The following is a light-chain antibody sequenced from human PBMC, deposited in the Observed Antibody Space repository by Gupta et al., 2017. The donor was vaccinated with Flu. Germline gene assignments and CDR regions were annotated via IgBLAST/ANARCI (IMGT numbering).Light chain of an antibody. J-gene: IGKJ2*01. CDR3: QQRDSTPII. Sequence: DIQMTQSPSSLSASVGDRVTITCRASQSISSYLNWYQQKPGKAPKLLIYAASSLQSGVPSSFSGSGSGTDFTLTISRLQPEDFATYYCQQRDSTPIIFGQGTKLEIK. CDR2: AAS. CDR1: QSISSY. V-gene: IGKV1-39*01.